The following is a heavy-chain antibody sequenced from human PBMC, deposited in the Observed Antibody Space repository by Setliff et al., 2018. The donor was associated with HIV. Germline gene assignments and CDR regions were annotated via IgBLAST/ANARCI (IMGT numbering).Heavy chain of an antibody. D-gene: IGHD2-15*01. CDR1: GGSISSETYY. J-gene: IGHJ6*03. V-gene: IGHV4-61*09. CDR3: ARGYCSGESCYGFRRGSFYYYYYMDV. Sequence: LSLTCTVSGGSISSETYYWNWIRQPAGKGMEHIGHIYTGGSTNYNPSLKSRVIISGDTSKNQFSLELSSLTAADTAVYYCARGYCSGESCYGFRRGSFYYYYYMDVWGKGTTVTVS. CDR2: IYTGGST.